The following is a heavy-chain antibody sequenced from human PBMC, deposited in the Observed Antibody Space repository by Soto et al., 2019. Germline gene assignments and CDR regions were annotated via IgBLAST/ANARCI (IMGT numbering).Heavy chain of an antibody. D-gene: IGHD4-17*01. CDR2: IYFSGTT. V-gene: IGHV4-59*12. J-gene: IGHJ6*02. CDR3: ARDLTEHDYGDYGDYYYYGMDV. CDR1: GGSFSPNY. Sequence: PSETLSLTCTVSGGSFSPNYWAWFRQPPGKGLEWVGYIYFSGTTSYNPSLKSRVTTSLETSKNQFSLKLSSVTAADTAVYYCARDLTEHDYGDYGDYYYYGMDVWGQGTTVTVS.